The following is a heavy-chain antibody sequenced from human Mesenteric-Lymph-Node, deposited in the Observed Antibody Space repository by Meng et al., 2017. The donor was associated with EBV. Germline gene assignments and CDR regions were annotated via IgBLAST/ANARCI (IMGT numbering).Heavy chain of an antibody. CDR3: VKDLAVAGT. CDR1: EFTFSDYT. V-gene: IGHV3-23*01. Sequence: EVHVWGAGGGLVRRGGSLRLSCAASEFTFSDYTMYWVRQAPGKGLEWVSHVSGSGGSTYYADSVKGRFTIYRDNSKNTLYLQMNSLGVGDTAVYYCVKDLAVAGTWGQGTLVTVSS. CDR2: VSGSGGST. J-gene: IGHJ5*02. D-gene: IGHD6-19*01.